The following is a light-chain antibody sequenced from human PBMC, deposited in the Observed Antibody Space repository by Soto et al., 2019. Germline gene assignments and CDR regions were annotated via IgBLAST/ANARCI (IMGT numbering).Light chain of an antibody. CDR3: CSYAGSYHVV. J-gene: IGLJ2*01. CDR1: SSDVGGYNY. Sequence: QSALTQPRSVSGSPGQSVTISCTGTSSDVGGYNYVSWYQQHPGKAPKLMIYDVSERPSGVPDRFSGSKSGNTASLTISGLQAEDEADFYCCSYAGSYHVVFGGGTKLPVL. V-gene: IGLV2-11*01. CDR2: DVS.